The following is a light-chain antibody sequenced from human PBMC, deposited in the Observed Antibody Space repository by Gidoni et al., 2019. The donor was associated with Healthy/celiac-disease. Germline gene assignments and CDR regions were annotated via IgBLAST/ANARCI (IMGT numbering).Light chain of an antibody. J-gene: IGKJ4*01. CDR2: GAS. CDR3: QQYGSSLLT. Sequence: VFSLSLCTLSLSPVDRATLSCRASQSVSSSYLAWYQQKPGQAPRLLIYGASSRATGMPDRVSGSGSGTDFTLTISRLEPEEFAVYYCQQYGSSLLTFGGGTKVEIK. V-gene: IGKV3-20*01. CDR1: QSVSSSY.